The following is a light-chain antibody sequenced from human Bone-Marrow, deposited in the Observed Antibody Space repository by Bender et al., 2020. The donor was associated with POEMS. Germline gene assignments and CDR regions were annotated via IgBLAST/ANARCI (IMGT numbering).Light chain of an antibody. CDR3: QSYDSDVIGSV. CDR1: SSNIGAGFD. J-gene: IGLJ3*02. CDR2: TNT. V-gene: IGLV1-40*01. Sequence: QSVLTQPPSASGTPGQRVTISCSGSSSNIGAGFDVHWYQQFPGTAPKLVIYTNTYRPSGVPDRFSGSRSGTSASLAITGLQAEDEADYFCQSYDSDVIGSVFGGGTKLTVL.